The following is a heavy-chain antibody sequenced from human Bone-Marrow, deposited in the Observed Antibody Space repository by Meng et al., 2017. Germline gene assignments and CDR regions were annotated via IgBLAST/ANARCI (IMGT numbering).Heavy chain of an antibody. CDR1: GFTFGDYA. J-gene: IGHJ6*02. CDR3: TRDSGFGELLYPDYYYGLDV. Sequence: GGSLRLSCTASGFTFGDYAMSWFRQAPGKGLEWVGFIRSRAYGGTTEYAASVKGRFTISRDDSKSIAYLQMNSLKTEDTGVYYCTRDSGFGELLYPDYYYGLDVWGQGATVTVSS. CDR2: IRSRAYGGTT. D-gene: IGHD3-10*01. V-gene: IGHV3-49*03.